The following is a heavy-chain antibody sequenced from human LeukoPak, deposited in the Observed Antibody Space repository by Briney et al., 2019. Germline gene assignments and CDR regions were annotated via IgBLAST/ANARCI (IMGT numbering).Heavy chain of an antibody. CDR2: ISSSSSTI. V-gene: IGHV3-48*01. CDR3: ARDHLVKYSSSWYGFDY. Sequence: GGSLSLSCAASGFTFSSYSMNWVGQAPGKGLEWVSYISSSSSTIYYADSVKGRFTISRDNAKNSLYLQMNSLRAEDTAVYYCARDHLVKYSSSWYGFDYWGQGTLVTVSS. J-gene: IGHJ4*02. D-gene: IGHD6-13*01. CDR1: GFTFSSYS.